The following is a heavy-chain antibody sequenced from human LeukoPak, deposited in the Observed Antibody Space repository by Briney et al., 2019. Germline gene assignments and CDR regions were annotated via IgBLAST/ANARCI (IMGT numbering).Heavy chain of an antibody. V-gene: IGHV3-23*01. CDR2: ISGSGGST. CDR3: ARGRMPSAPTSSFDL. CDR1: GFTFSSYA. D-gene: IGHD2-2*01. Sequence: TGGSLRLSCAASGFTFSSYAMSWVRQAPGKGLEWVSAISGSGGSTYYADSVKGRFTISRDNSKNTLYLQMNSLRAEDTAVYYCARGRMPSAPTSSFDLWGRGTLVTVSS. J-gene: IGHJ2*01.